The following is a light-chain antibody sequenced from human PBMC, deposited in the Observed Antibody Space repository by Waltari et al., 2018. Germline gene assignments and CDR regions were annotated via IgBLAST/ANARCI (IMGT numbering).Light chain of an antibody. CDR2: GAS. J-gene: IGKJ4*01. Sequence: EIVMTQSPATLSVSPGERATLSCRASQSVGSKLAWYQQKPGQAPRLLFYGASTRATGIPARFSASGSGTEFTLTISSLQSEDFAVYYCQHYNKWLRTLGGGTKVDIK. V-gene: IGKV3-15*01. CDR1: QSVGSK. CDR3: QHYNKWLRT.